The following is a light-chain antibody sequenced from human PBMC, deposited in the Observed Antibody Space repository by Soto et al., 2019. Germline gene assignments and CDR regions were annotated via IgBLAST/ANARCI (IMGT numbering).Light chain of an antibody. J-gene: IGKJ4*01. CDR1: HMIFYRSNNSNY. Sequence: LLERARTECNHDHMIFYRSNNSNYLAWYQQKPGQPPKLLIYCASTRDSGVPERISGSGSGTDFTLTISSLEAEDLAVYYCQQYYSAPLTFGEGTKVDIK. V-gene: IGKV4-1*01. CDR2: CAS. CDR3: QQYYSAPLT.